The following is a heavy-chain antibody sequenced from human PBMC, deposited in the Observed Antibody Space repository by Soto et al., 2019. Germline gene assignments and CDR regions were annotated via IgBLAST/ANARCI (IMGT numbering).Heavy chain of an antibody. CDR2: IYYSRNT. D-gene: IGHD5-18*01. CDR1: GGSIGSYY. V-gene: IGHV4-59*01. Sequence: SETLYLTCTVSGGSIGSYYWSWIRQPPGKGLEWIGYIYYSRNTNYHPSLKSRVNISIDTSKNHFSLNLSSVTAAYTAVYYCAKTIDSYGYFHYWGQGTLVTVS. J-gene: IGHJ4*02. CDR3: AKTIDSYGYFHY.